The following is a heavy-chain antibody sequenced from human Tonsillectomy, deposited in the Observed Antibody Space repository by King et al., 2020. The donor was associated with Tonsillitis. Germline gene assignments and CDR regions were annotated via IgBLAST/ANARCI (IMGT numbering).Heavy chain of an antibody. Sequence: QVQLVESGGGVVQPGGSLRLSCAASGFSFSTYGMHWVRQAPGKGLEWVAFIRYDGSNEYYADSVKGRFTISRDNSKNTLYLQMNSLKAEDTAMYYCASNYDTSGYLFDYWGQGTLVTVSS. J-gene: IGHJ4*02. V-gene: IGHV3-30*02. CDR3: ASNYDTSGYLFDY. CDR1: GFSFSTYG. D-gene: IGHD3-22*01. CDR2: IRYDGSNE.